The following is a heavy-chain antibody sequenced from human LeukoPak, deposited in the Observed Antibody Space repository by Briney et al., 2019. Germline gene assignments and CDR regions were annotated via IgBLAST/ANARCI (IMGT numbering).Heavy chain of an antibody. D-gene: IGHD1-1*01. CDR2: IFYSGST. Sequence: PSETLSLTCTVSGDSINSSSYYWGWVRQPPGKGLEWIGSIFYSGSTYYNPSLERRVTISVDTSKNQFSLKQSSVTAADTAVFYCARHLITAAAGTLGNYFDYWGQGTLVTVSS. J-gene: IGHJ4*02. V-gene: IGHV4-39*01. CDR1: GDSINSSSYY. CDR3: ARHLITAAAGTLGNYFDY.